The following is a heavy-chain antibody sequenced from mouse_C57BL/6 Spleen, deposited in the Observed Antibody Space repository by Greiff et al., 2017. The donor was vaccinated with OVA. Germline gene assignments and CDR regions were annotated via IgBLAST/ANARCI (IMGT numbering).Heavy chain of an antibody. CDR3: ARAGYYGSGFAY. CDR1: GYTFTSYW. CDR2: IDPSDSYT. J-gene: IGHJ3*01. Sequence: QVHVKQPGAELVMPGASVKLSCKASGYTFTSYWMHWVKQRPGQGLEWIGEIDPSDSYTNYNQKFKGKSTLTVDKSSSTAYMQLSSLTSEDSAVYYCARAGYYGSGFAYWGQGTLVTVSA. V-gene: IGHV1-69*01. D-gene: IGHD1-1*01.